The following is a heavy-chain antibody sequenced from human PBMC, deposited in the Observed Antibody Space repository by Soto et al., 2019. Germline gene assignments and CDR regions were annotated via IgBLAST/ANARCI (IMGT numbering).Heavy chain of an antibody. J-gene: IGHJ5*02. CDR1: EDTFRNYA. CDR2: IIPIFGTA. CDR3: TRGIQLWS. V-gene: IGHV1-69*06. Sequence: QVELVQSGAEVKKPGSSVKVSCQASEDTFRNYAISWVRQAPGQGLEWMGGIIPIFGTANYAQKFQGRVTITADTSANTVYLELSSLRSEDTAVYYCTRGIQLWSWGQGTLVTVSS. D-gene: IGHD5-18*01.